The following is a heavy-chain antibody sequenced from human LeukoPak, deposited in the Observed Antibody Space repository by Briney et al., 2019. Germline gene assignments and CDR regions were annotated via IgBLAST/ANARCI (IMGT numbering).Heavy chain of an antibody. J-gene: IGHJ4*02. D-gene: IGHD1-14*01. Sequence: AGSLRLSCAASGFTFSSYSMHWVRQAPGKGLEWVAVISYDGSNKYYADSVKGRFTISRDNSENTLYLQMNSLRAEDTAVYYCARNRGMLDYWGQATLVTVSS. CDR2: ISYDGSNK. CDR3: ARNRGMLDY. V-gene: IGHV3-30*04. CDR1: GFTFSSYS.